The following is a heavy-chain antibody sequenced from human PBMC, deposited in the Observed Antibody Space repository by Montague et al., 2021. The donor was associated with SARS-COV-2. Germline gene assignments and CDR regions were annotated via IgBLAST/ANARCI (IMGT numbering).Heavy chain of an antibody. Sequence: SETLSLTCTVSGYSISTGYYWGWIRQPPGKGLEWTGTIYHSGSTYFNPSLKSRVTISVDTSKNQFSLNLSSVTAADTAVYYCVREKLIRGLRHGMDVWGQGTTVIVSS. CDR2: IYHSGST. CDR1: GYSISTGYY. D-gene: IGHD3-10*01. V-gene: IGHV4-38-2*02. J-gene: IGHJ6*02. CDR3: VREKLIRGLRHGMDV.